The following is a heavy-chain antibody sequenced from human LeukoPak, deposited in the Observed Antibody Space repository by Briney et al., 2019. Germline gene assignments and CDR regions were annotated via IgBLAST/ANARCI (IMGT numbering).Heavy chain of an antibody. Sequence: GGSLSLSCAASGFTFSNYSMSWVRQAPGKVLEWVSGISDSGWIYYVDSLKGRFTISRDNSKNMLPLEMNSLKVEDTAIYYCAKEISAGGTPSFDFWGQGILVSVSS. CDR2: ISDSGWI. CDR3: AKEISAGGTPSFDF. V-gene: IGHV3-23*01. J-gene: IGHJ4*02. CDR1: GFTFSNYS. D-gene: IGHD6-13*01.